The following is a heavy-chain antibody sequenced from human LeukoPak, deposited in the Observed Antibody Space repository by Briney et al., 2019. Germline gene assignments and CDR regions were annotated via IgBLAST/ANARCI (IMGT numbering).Heavy chain of an antibody. V-gene: IGHV1-8*01. J-gene: IGHJ6*02. CDR3: ARGHCSSTSCYTRYYYYGMDV. Sequence: ASVTVSCKASGYTVTSYDINWVRQATGQGLEWMGWMNPNSGNTGYAQKFQRRVTMTRNTSISTAYMELSSLRSEDTAVYYCARGHCSSTSCYTRYYYYGMDVWGQGTTVTVSS. CDR1: GYTVTSYD. D-gene: IGHD2-2*02. CDR2: MNPNSGNT.